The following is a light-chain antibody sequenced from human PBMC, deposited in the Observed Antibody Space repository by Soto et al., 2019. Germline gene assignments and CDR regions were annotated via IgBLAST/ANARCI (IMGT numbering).Light chain of an antibody. CDR2: EVS. CDR1: SSDVGGYNY. CDR3: SSYTSSSTQGVV. J-gene: IGLJ2*01. Sequence: QSVLTQPPSASGSPGQSVTISCTGTSSDVGGYNYVSWYQQHPGKAPKLMIYEVSNRPSGVSNRFSGSKSGNTASLTISGLQAEDEADYYCSSYTSSSTQGVVFGGGTKVTVL. V-gene: IGLV2-14*01.